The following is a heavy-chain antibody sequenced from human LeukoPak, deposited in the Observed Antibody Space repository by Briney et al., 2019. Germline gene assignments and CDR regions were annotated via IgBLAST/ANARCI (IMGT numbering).Heavy chain of an antibody. CDR2: INPSGGST. Sequence: GASVKVSCKASGYTFTSYYMHCVRQAPGQGLEWMGIINPSGGSTSYAQKFQGRVTMTRDTSTSTVYMELSSLRSEDTAVYYCARDKLMTYYYGSGSYRAFDIWSQGTMVTVSS. CDR1: GYTFTSYY. D-gene: IGHD3-10*01. V-gene: IGHV1-46*01. J-gene: IGHJ3*02. CDR3: ARDKLMTYYYGSGSYRAFDI.